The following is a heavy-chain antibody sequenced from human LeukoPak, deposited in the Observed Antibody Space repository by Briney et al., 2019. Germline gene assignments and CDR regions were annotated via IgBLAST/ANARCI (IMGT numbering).Heavy chain of an antibody. J-gene: IGHJ4*02. CDR3: AKVGTTANHYFDY. V-gene: IGHV3-30*02. CDR2: IRYDGTNN. D-gene: IGHD1-7*01. CDR1: GFTFNSYG. Sequence: GGSPRLSCAASGFTFNSYGMHWVRQAPGKGLEWVAFIRYDGTNNYYADSVKGRFTISRDNSKNTLYLQMNSLRAEDTAVYYCAKVGTTANHYFDYWGQGALVTVSS.